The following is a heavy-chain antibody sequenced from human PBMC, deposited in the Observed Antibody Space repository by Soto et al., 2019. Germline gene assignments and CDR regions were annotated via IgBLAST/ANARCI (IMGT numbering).Heavy chain of an antibody. V-gene: IGHV3-64D*06. J-gene: IGHJ4*02. D-gene: IGHD2-15*01. Sequence: GGSLRLSCSASGFIFSESTIYWVRQVPGKGLEAISAVSTSGRSTYYADAVKDRFTISRDNSKNTLFLQMGSLRPEDTAIYYCVKQAHGLDGVAFDYWGQGTQVTVSS. CDR1: GFIFSEST. CDR2: VSTSGRST. CDR3: VKQAHGLDGVAFDY.